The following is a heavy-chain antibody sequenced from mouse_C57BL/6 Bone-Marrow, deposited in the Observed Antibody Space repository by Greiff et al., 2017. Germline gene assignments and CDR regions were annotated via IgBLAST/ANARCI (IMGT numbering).Heavy chain of an antibody. J-gene: IGHJ3*01. D-gene: IGHD6-1*01. V-gene: IGHV1-22*01. CDR1: GYTFTDYN. CDR2: INPNNGGT. Sequence: EVQLQQSGPELVKPGASVKMSCKASGYTFTDYNMHWVKPSHGKSLEWIGYINPNNGGTSYNQKFKGKATLTVNKSSSTAYMELRSLTSEDSAVYYCARGKTLAWFAYWGQGTLVTVSA. CDR3: ARGKTLAWFAY.